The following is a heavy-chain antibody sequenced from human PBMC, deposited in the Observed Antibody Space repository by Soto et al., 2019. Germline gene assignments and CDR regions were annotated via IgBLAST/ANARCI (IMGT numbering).Heavy chain of an antibody. V-gene: IGHV4-59*08. CDR3: ARLGGITMVRGVLTAFEI. J-gene: IGHJ3*02. CDR1: GGSVRSYF. D-gene: IGHD3-10*01. CDR2: IYYSGST. Sequence: QVQLQESGPGLVKPSETLSLTCTVSGGSVRSYFWSWIRQPPGEGLEWIAYIYYSGSTSYDPSLKRRGTVSIDSARNQFALKWSSVTAADTTMDYCARLGGITMVRGVLTAFEIWGQGTMVTVSS.